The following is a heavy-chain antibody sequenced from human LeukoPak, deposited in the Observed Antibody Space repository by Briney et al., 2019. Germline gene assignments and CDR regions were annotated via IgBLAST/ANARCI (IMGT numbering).Heavy chain of an antibody. J-gene: IGHJ4*02. D-gene: IGHD3-22*01. Sequence: PPETLSLTCTVSGGSITSYYWGWIRQPPGKGLEWIGSIYYSGSTYYNPSLKSRVTISVDTSKNQFSLKLSSVTAADTAVYYCAREPYYYDSSGYPPFDYWGQGTLVTVSS. CDR3: AREPYYYDSSGYPPFDY. CDR2: IYYSGST. V-gene: IGHV4-39*07. CDR1: GGSITSYY.